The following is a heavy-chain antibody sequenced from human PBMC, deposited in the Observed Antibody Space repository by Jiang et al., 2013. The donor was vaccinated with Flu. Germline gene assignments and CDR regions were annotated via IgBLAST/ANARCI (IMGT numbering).Heavy chain of an antibody. J-gene: IGHJ5*02. D-gene: IGHD2-2*01. V-gene: IGHV4-59*01. CDR2: IYYSGST. Sequence: IYYSGSTNLQPLPSKSRVTISVDTSKNQFSLKLSSVTAADTAVYYCARVRYCSSTSCYRWFDPWGQGTLVTVSS. CDR3: ARVRYCSSTSCYRWFDP.